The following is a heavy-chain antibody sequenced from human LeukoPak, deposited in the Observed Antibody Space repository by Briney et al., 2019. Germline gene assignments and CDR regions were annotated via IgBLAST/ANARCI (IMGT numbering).Heavy chain of an antibody. J-gene: IGHJ5*02. CDR3: AREGYCSGGSCYPGYNWFDP. Sequence: GASVKVSCKASGGTFSSYAISWVRQAPGQGLEWMGGIIPIFGTANYAQKFQGRVTITTDESTSTAYMELRSLRSEDTAVYYCAREGYCSGGSCYPGYNWFDPWGQGPLVTVSS. CDR1: GGTFSSYA. V-gene: IGHV1-69*05. D-gene: IGHD2-15*01. CDR2: IIPIFGTA.